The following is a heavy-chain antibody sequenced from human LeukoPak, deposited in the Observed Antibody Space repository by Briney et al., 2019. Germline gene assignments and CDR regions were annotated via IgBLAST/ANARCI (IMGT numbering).Heavy chain of an antibody. CDR1: GFTFSSYA. D-gene: IGHD3-3*01. CDR3: AKASTIFRFGY. CDR2: ISGSGGAS. Sequence: GGSLRLSCAASGFTFSSYAMSWVRQAPGKGLEWVSSISGSGGASYYADSVKGWFTISRDNSKNTLYLQMNSLRAEDTAIYYCAKASTIFRFGYWGQGTLVTVSS. V-gene: IGHV3-23*01. J-gene: IGHJ4*02.